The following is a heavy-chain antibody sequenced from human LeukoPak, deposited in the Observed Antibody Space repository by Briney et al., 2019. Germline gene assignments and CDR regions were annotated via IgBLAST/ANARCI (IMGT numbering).Heavy chain of an antibody. CDR1: GGSISSSSYY. CDR2: IYYSGST. Sequence: SETLSLTCTVSGGSISSSSYYWGWIRQPPGKGLEWIGSIYYSGSTYYNPSLKSRVTISVDTSKNQFSLKLSSVTAADTAVYYCARLGTYYYDRSGYYDYWGQGTLVTVSS. J-gene: IGHJ4*02. CDR3: ARLGTYYYDRSGYYDY. D-gene: IGHD3-22*01. V-gene: IGHV4-39*01.